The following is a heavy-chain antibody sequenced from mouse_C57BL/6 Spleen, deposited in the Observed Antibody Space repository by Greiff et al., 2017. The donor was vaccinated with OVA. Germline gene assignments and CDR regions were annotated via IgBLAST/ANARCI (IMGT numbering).Heavy chain of an antibody. CDR2: IYPRSGNT. D-gene: IGHD3-2*02. CDR1: GYTFTSYG. Sequence: QVQLQQSGAELARPGASVKLSCKASGYTFTSYGISWVKQRTGQGLEWIGEIYPRSGNTYYNEKFKGKATLTADKSSSTAYMELRSLTSEDSAVYFCAKRGPSSGFDYWGQGTTLTVSS. CDR3: AKRGPSSGFDY. V-gene: IGHV1-81*01. J-gene: IGHJ2*01.